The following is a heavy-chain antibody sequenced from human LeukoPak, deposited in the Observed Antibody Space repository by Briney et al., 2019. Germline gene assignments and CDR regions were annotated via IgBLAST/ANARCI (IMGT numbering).Heavy chain of an antibody. CDR3: AGYSYGVRPS. CDR1: GDSVSSNSAA. CDR2: TYYRSKWYN. D-gene: IGHD5-18*01. V-gene: IGHV6-1*01. J-gene: IGHJ5*02. Sequence: SQTLSLTCVISGDSVSSNSAAWNWIRQPPSRGLEWLGRTYYRSKWYNDYAVSVKSRITINPDTSKNQFSLQLNSVTPEDTAVYYCAGYSYGVRPSWGQGTLVTVSS.